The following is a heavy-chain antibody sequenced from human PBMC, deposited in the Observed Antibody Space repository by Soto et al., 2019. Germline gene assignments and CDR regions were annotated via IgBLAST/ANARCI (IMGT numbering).Heavy chain of an antibody. CDR3: ARSTQIAAAAGGNWFDP. J-gene: IGHJ5*02. V-gene: IGHV4-4*02. CDR1: GGSMSSSNW. Sequence: PSETLSLTCAVSGGSMSSSNWWSWVRQPPGKGLEWIGEIYHSGSTNYNPSLKSRVTISVDKSKNQFSLKLSSVTAADTAVYYCARSTQIAAAAGGNWFDPWGQGTLVTVSS. D-gene: IGHD6-13*01. CDR2: IYHSGST.